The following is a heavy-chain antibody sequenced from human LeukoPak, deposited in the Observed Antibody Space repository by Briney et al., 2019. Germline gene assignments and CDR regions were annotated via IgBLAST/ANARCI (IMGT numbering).Heavy chain of an antibody. J-gene: IGHJ4*02. V-gene: IGHV3-66*01. CDR3: ARAPPHSSSWYYFDY. D-gene: IGHD6-13*01. CDR1: GFTVSSNY. CDR2: IYSGGST. Sequence: GGSLRLSCAASGFTVSSNYMSWVRPAPGKGLEWVSVIYSGGSTYYADSVKGRFTISRDNSKNTLYLQMNSLRAEDTAVYYCARAPPHSSSWYYFDYWGQGTLVTVSS.